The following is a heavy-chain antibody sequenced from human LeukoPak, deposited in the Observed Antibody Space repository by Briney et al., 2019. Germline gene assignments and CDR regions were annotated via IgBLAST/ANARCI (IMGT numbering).Heavy chain of an antibody. V-gene: IGHV4-30-4*01. J-gene: IGHJ5*02. CDR1: GDSVSSGDYY. D-gene: IGHD5-12*01. Sequence: PSQTLSLTCTVSGDSVSSGDYYWSWIRQPPGKGLEWIGYIYYSGSTYYNPSLKSRVTISVDTSKNQFSLKLSSVTAADTAVYYCVARSGYSGYDPPSWFDPWGQGTLVTVSS. CDR3: VARSGYSGYDPPSWFDP. CDR2: IYYSGST.